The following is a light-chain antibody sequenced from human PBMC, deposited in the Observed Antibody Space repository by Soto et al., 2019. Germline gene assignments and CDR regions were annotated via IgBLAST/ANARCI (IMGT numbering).Light chain of an antibody. CDR1: ESISSW. Sequence: DIQMTQSPSTLSASVGDTVTITCRASESISSWLAWYQEKPGKAPNLLIYDASSLESGVPSRFSGSGSGTEFTLTINSLQSEDFAVYYCQQCNDWPLTFGGGTKVDIK. CDR3: QQCNDWPLT. J-gene: IGKJ4*01. V-gene: IGKV1-5*01. CDR2: DAS.